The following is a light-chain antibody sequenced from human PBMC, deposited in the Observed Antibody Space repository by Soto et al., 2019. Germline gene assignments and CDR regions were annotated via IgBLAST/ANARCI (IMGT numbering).Light chain of an antibody. CDR2: LVS. CDR1: QTMTNY. V-gene: IGKV1-39*01. CDR3: QQPHIFPWT. Sequence: IQMTQSPSSLSASVGDRVTITCRTSQTMTNYLNWYQHKPGEAPKLLIYLVSNLQSGVPSRFSGSGSGTDFTLTISSLQPEDFATYYCQQPHIFPWTFGQGTTVDI. J-gene: IGKJ1*01.